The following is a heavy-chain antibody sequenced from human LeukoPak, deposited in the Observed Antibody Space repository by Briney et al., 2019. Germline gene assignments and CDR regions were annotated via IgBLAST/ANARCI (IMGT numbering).Heavy chain of an antibody. V-gene: IGHV3-21*01. J-gene: IGHJ4*02. CDR3: ASTAELSYYDFWGGSVPLDY. CDR2: ISSSSSYI. D-gene: IGHD3-3*01. CDR1: GFTFSSYS. Sequence: GGSLRLSCAASGFTFSSYSMNWVRQAPGKGLEWVSSISSSSSYIYYADSVKGRFTISRDNAKNSLYLQMSSLRAEDTAVYYCASTAELSYYDFWGGSVPLDYWGQGTLVTVSS.